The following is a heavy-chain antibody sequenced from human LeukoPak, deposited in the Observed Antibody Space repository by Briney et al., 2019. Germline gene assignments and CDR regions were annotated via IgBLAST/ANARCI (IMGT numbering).Heavy chain of an antibody. CDR3: ARAKGSSWQYYFDY. V-gene: IGHV3-23*01. CDR1: GFTFSSYA. J-gene: IGHJ4*02. Sequence: PGGSLRLSCAASGFTFSSYAMSWVRQAPGRGLEWVSGLSGSGGTTYYADSVKGRFTISRDNSRSTLYLQTNSLRVEDTAVYYCARAKGSSWQYYFDYWGQGTLVTVSS. D-gene: IGHD6-13*01. CDR2: LSGSGGTT.